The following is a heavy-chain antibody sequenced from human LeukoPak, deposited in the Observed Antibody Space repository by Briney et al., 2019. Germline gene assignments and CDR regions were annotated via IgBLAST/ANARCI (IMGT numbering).Heavy chain of an antibody. CDR2: IRGDESKT. V-gene: IGHV3-74*01. CDR1: GFTFSTYW. D-gene: IGHD2-8*02. J-gene: IGHJ4*02. CDR3: ARDTVSAFDY. Sequence: GGSPRLSCAASGFTFSTYWMHWVRQAPGKGLVWVSGIRGDESKTTYADSVKGRFTISRDNAKNTLYLQMNSLRAEDTAVYYCARDTVSAFDYWGQGALVTVSS.